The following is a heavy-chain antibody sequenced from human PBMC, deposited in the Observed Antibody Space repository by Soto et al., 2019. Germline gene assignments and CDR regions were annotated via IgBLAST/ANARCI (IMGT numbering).Heavy chain of an antibody. V-gene: IGHV1-18*01. D-gene: IGHD6-13*01. CDR1: GYTFTSYC. J-gene: IGHJ6*02. Sequence: ASVKLSCKASGYTFTSYCISWVRQAPGQGLEWMGWISAYNGNTNYAQKLQGRVTMTTDTSTSTAYMELRSLRSDDTAVYYCARDRQPSLSGYSSSWYGGRYYYYGMVVWGQGTTVTVSS. CDR2: ISAYNGNT. CDR3: ARDRQPSLSGYSSSWYGGRYYYYGMVV.